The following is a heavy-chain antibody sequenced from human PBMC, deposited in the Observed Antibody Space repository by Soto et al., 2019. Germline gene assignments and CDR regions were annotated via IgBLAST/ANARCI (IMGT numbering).Heavy chain of an antibody. CDR2: ISPYTGNT. D-gene: IGHD6-6*01. CDR3: ARDLERQLGPYYYGMDV. V-gene: IGHV1-18*01. Sequence: ASVKVSCKASGYTFTSYGISWVRHAPGQGLEWVGIISPYTGNTNYAQKFQGRVTVTRDTSTSTVHMELRSLRSEDAAVFYCARDLERQLGPYYYGMDVWGQGTTVT. J-gene: IGHJ6*02. CDR1: GYTFTSYG.